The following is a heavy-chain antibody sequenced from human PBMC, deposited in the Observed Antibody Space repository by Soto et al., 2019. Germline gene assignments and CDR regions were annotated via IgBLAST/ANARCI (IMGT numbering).Heavy chain of an antibody. Sequence: SETLSLTCAVYGGSFSGYYWTWIRQPPGKGLEWIGEINHRGSTNHNPSLKSRVTISVDTSKNQFSLKLTSVTAADTAVYYCARGVYNTIFGVVSLDYWGQGGLVTVSS. D-gene: IGHD3-3*02. J-gene: IGHJ4*02. CDR3: ARGVYNTIFGVVSLDY. V-gene: IGHV4-34*01. CDR2: INHRGST. CDR1: GGSFSGYY.